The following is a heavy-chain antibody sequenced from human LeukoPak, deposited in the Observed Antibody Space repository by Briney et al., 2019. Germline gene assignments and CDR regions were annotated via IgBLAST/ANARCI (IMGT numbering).Heavy chain of an antibody. V-gene: IGHV3-30*14. J-gene: IGHJ5*02. D-gene: IGHD1-20*01. Sequence: GGSLRLSCAASGFPFTVYPTHWVRQAPGKGLEWVSVSSSDETYKFYADSVKGRFTISRDNSKNTLYLQMNSLRADDTAVYYCAREWITGTGRWFDPWGQGTLVTVSS. CDR2: SSSDETYK. CDR3: AREWITGTGRWFDP. CDR1: GFPFTVYP.